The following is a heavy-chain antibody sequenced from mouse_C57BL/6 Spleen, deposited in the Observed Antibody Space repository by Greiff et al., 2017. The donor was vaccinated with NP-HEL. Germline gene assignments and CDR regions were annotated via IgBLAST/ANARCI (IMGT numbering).Heavy chain of an antibody. D-gene: IGHD1-1*01. J-gene: IGHJ2*01. CDR1: GYTFTSYW. CDR3: ASSGLYITVDY. V-gene: IGHV1-64*01. Sequence: QVQLQQPGAELVKPGASVKLSCKASGYTFTSYWMHWVKQRPGQGLEWIGMIHPNSGSTNYNEKFKSKATLTVDKSSSTAYMQLSSLTSEDSAVYYCASSGLYITVDYWGQGTTLTVSS. CDR2: IHPNSGST.